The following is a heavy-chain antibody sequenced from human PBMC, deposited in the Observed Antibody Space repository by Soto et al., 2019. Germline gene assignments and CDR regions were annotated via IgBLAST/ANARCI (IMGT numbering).Heavy chain of an antibody. J-gene: IGHJ4*02. D-gene: IGHD5-12*01. V-gene: IGHV1-69*01. CDR1: GGTFSSYA. CDR3: ASQIRGYSGYDLWYFDY. Sequence: QVQLVQSGAEVKKPGSSVKVSCKASGGTFSSYAISWVRQAPGQGLEWMGGIIPIFGTAHYAQKLQGRVTITADESTSTAYMELSSLGSEDTAVYYCASQIRGYSGYDLWYFDYWGQGTLVTVSS. CDR2: IIPIFGTA.